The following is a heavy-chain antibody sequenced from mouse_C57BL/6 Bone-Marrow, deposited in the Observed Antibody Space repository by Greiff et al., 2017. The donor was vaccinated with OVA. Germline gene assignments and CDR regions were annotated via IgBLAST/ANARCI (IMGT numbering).Heavy chain of an antibody. J-gene: IGHJ3*01. CDR2: ISSGSSTI. D-gene: IGHD2-1*01. V-gene: IGHV5-17*01. Sequence: EVKLMESGGGLVKPGGSLKLSCAASGFTFSDYGMHWVRQAPEKGLEWVAYISSGSSTIYYADTVKGRFTISRDNAKNTLFLQMTSLRSEDTAMYYCARDIYYVNYVAYWGQVTLVTVSA. CDR1: GFTFSDYG. CDR3: ARDIYYVNYVAY.